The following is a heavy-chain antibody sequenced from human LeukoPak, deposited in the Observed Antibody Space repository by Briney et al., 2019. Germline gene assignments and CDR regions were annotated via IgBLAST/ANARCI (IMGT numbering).Heavy chain of an antibody. J-gene: IGHJ4*02. CDR2: IYTSGST. V-gene: IGHV4-39*07. D-gene: IGHD3-22*01. CDR3: ARGIDSSGY. CDR1: GGSISSSSSYY. Sequence: SETLSLTCTVSGGSISSSSSYYWGWIRQPPGKGLEWIGRIYTSGSTNYNPSLKSRVTISVDTSKNQFSLKLSSVTAADTAVYYCARGIDSSGYWGQGTLVTVSS.